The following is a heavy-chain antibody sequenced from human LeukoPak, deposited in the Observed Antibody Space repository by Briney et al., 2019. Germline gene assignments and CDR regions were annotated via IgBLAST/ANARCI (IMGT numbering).Heavy chain of an antibody. D-gene: IGHD3-22*01. V-gene: IGHV4-34*01. CDR2: INHSGST. CDR1: GGSFSGYY. Sequence: PSETLSLTCAVYGGSFSGYYWSWIRQPPGKGLEWIGEINHSGSTNYNPSLKSRVTISVDTSKNQFSLKLSSVTAADTAVYYCARRRSSGYNYFDYWGQGTLVTVSS. J-gene: IGHJ4*02. CDR3: ARRRSSGYNYFDY.